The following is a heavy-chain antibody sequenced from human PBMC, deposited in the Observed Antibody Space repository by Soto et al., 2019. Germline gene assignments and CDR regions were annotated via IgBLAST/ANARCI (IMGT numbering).Heavy chain of an antibody. CDR2: ITKNGRNK. V-gene: IGHV3-30*03. D-gene: IGHD2-8*01. Sequence: QVQLVESGGGVVQPGGSLRLSCAASGFTFSNYAMHWVRQAPGKGLEWVADITKNGRNKDYADSVKGRLAISRDNSKNTLELQMNTLRVVATAMYCCGGCNGDDCQSPFDYWGQGTLVTVSS. J-gene: IGHJ4*02. CDR3: GGCNGDDCQSPFDY. CDR1: GFTFSNYA.